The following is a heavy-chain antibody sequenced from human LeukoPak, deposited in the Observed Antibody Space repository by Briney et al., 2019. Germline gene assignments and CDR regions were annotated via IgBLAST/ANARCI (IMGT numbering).Heavy chain of an antibody. CDR2: INHSGST. D-gene: IGHD6-19*01. CDR3: ASWSSGWYDY. Sequence: PSETLSLACAVYGGPFNGYYWSWIRQPPGKGLEWIGEINHSGSTNYNPSLKSRVTISVDKSKNQFSLKLSSVTAADTAVYYCASWSSGWYDYWGQGTLVTVSS. J-gene: IGHJ4*02. CDR1: GGPFNGYY. V-gene: IGHV4-34*01.